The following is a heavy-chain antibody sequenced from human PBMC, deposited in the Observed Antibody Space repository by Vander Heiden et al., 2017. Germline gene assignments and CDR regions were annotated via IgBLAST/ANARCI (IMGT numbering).Heavy chain of an antibody. Sequence: EVQLLESAGGSVKPGGSLVPCCDAPGFSFGDFAVNWVRQAPGKGLEWVLVIFRGGKSINYTDSVKGRYTISRDNSKNTLYLQMNSLRVEDTAIYYCAKDRVRDGYYQLDYWGQGALVTVSS. V-gene: IGHV3-23*03. J-gene: IGHJ4*02. D-gene: IGHD2-21*01. CDR3: AKDRVRDGYYQLDY. CDR2: IFRGGKSI. CDR1: GFSFGDFA.